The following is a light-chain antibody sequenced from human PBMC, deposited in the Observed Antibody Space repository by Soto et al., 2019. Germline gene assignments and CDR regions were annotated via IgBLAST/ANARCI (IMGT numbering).Light chain of an antibody. V-gene: IGKV3-20*01. CDR1: ESVSSNY. Sequence: EIVLTQSPGTLSSSPGERATLSCRASESVSSNYLAWYQQRPGQAPRLLISAASNRARGIPDRFGGSGSVTDFTLTVSTLEPEDLAVYYYQEDGSSPSTFGQLTKV. J-gene: IGKJ1*01. CDR2: AAS. CDR3: QEDGSSPST.